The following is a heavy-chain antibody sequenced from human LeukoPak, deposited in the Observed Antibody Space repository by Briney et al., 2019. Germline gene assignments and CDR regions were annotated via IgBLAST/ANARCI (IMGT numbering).Heavy chain of an antibody. Sequence: SETLSLTCAVYGGSFSGYYWSWIRQPPGRGLEWIGEINHSGSTNYNPSLKSRVTISVDTSKNQFSLKLSSVTAADTAVYYCARDQGGVGYWGQGTLVTVSS. CDR2: INHSGST. CDR3: ARDQGGVGY. V-gene: IGHV4-34*01. CDR1: GGSFSGYY. D-gene: IGHD3-16*01. J-gene: IGHJ4*02.